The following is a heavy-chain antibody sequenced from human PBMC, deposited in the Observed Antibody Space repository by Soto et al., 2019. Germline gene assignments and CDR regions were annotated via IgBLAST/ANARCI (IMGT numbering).Heavy chain of an antibody. V-gene: IGHV3-33*01. D-gene: IGHD2-2*01. CDR3: ASRSPALDY. CDR1: GFTFSSYG. Sequence: QAQLVESGGGVVQPGRSLRLSCAASGFTFSSYGMHWVRQAPGKGLEWVAVIWYDGSNQYYADSVKGRFTISRDNSKNTLYLQMNSLRVEDTAVYYCASRSPALDYWGQGTLVTVSS. J-gene: IGHJ4*02. CDR2: IWYDGSNQ.